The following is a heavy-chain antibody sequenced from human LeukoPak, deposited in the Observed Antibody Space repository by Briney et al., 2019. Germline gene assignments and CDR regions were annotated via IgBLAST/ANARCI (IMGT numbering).Heavy chain of an antibody. CDR1: GFTFSSHW. Sequence: SGGSLRLSCAASGFTFSSHWLSWIRQAPGTGLEWVANIKQDGSEKYYVDSVKGRFTISTDNAKNSLFLQMISLGVEATAVYYCAREPHIAVVTHFDYWGQGTLVTVSS. CDR3: AREPHIAVVTHFDY. CDR2: IKQDGSEK. V-gene: IGHV3-7*01. J-gene: IGHJ4*02. D-gene: IGHD6-19*01.